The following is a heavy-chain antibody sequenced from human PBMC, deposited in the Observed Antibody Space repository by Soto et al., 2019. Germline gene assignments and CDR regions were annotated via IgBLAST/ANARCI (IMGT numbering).Heavy chain of an antibody. CDR1: GFTFSSYG. V-gene: IGHV3-30*19. CDR2: IWYDGSNK. Sequence: QVQLVESGGGVVQPGRSLRLSCAASGFTFSSYGMHWVRQAPGKGLEWVAVIWYDGSNKYYADSVKGRFIISRDNSKNTLYLQMDSLRVDDTAVYYCARAEFLFDYWGQGTLVTVSS. CDR3: ARAEFLFDY. J-gene: IGHJ4*02. D-gene: IGHD2-21*01.